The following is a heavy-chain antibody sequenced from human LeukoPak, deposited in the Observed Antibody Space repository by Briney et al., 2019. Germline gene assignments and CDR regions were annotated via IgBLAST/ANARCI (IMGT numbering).Heavy chain of an antibody. CDR2: IISSGSTI. V-gene: IGHV3-11*01. J-gene: IGHJ5*02. Sequence: GGSLRLSCAASGFTFSDYYMSWSRQAPGKGLEGVSYIISSGSTIYYADSVKRRFTIPRDNANNSLYLQMNSLRAEDTAVYYCARVQVDYRYGLVLYTWFDLWGKGTVVSVS. CDR3: ARVQVDYRYGLVLYTWFDL. CDR1: GFTFSDYY. D-gene: IGHD3-10*01.